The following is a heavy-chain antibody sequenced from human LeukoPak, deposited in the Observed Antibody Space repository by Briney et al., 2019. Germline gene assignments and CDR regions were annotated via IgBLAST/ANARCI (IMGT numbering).Heavy chain of an antibody. CDR2: INAGNGNT. CDR3: ARDYYYGSGSYSRRLDY. D-gene: IGHD3-10*01. CDR1: GYTFTSYA. Sequence: ASVKVSCKASGYTFTSYAMHWVRQAPGQRLEWMGWINAGNGNTKYSQKFQGRVTITRGTSASTAYMELSSLRSEDTAVYYCARDYYYGSGSYSRRLDYWGQGTLVTVSS. J-gene: IGHJ4*02. V-gene: IGHV1-3*01.